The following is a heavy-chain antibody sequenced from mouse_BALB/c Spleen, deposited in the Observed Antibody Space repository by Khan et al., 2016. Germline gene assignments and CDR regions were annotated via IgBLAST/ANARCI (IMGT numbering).Heavy chain of an antibody. CDR1: GDSITSGH. J-gene: IGHJ3*01. Sequence: EVQLQESGPSLAKPSQTLSLTCSVTGDSITSGHWNWIRKFPGNKFDFMGYISHSGDSYYNPSLKSRISITRDTSKNQYYLQLNSVTTEDTATYNCATGYTYGSAFAYGGQGTLVPVPA. CDR3: ATGYTYGSAFAY. V-gene: IGHV3-8*02. CDR2: ISHSGDS. D-gene: IGHD1-1*01.